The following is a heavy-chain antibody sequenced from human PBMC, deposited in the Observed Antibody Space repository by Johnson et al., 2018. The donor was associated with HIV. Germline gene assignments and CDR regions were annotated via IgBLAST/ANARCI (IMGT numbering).Heavy chain of an antibody. D-gene: IGHD1-14*01. CDR1: GFTVSSNY. CDR3: AIMSAPEDADAFDF. Sequence: VQVVESGGVLVQPGGSLRLSCAASGFTVSSNYMSWVRQAPGKGLEWVSVIYSGGTTYHADSVKGRFTISRDNSKNTLYLQMNSLRAEDTTVYFCAIMSAPEDADAFDFWGQGTMVTVSS. J-gene: IGHJ3*01. V-gene: IGHV3-66*02. CDR2: IYSGGTT.